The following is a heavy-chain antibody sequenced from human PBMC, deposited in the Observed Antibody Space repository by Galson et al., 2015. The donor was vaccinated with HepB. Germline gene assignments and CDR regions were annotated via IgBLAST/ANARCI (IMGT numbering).Heavy chain of an antibody. D-gene: IGHD2-2*01. Sequence: SLRLSCAASGFTFNTYWMNWVRQAPGKGLEWVANIKQDGSEKNYVDSVKGRFTISRDNAKNSLYLQMNSLRAEDAAVYYCARSYQLDYWGQGTLVTVSS. V-gene: IGHV3-7*01. CDR1: GFTFNTYW. CDR3: ARSYQLDY. CDR2: IKQDGSEK. J-gene: IGHJ4*02.